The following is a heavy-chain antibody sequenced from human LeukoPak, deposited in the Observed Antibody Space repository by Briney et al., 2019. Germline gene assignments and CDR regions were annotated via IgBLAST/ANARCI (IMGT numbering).Heavy chain of an antibody. CDR2: INPSGGST. Sequence: ASVKVSCKASGYTFTSYYMHWVRQAPGQGLEWMGIINPSGGSTSYAQKFQGRVTMTRDTSTSTVYMELSSLRSEDTAVYYCARAPVLYYYDSSGYFDYWGQGTLVTVSS. CDR3: ARAPVLYYYDSSGYFDY. D-gene: IGHD3-22*01. V-gene: IGHV1-46*01. CDR1: GYTFTSYY. J-gene: IGHJ4*02.